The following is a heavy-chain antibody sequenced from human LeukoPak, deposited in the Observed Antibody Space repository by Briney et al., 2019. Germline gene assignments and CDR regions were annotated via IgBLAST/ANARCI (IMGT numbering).Heavy chain of an antibody. D-gene: IGHD6-25*01. CDR1: GYTFTSYY. Sequence: ASVKVSCKASGYTFTSYYMHWVRQAPGQGLEWMGWISAYNGNTNYAQNLQGRVTMTTDTSASTAYMELRSLRSDDTAVYYCARVAAEGPYYFDYWGQGTLVTVSS. J-gene: IGHJ4*02. CDR3: ARVAAEGPYYFDY. V-gene: IGHV1-18*04. CDR2: ISAYNGNT.